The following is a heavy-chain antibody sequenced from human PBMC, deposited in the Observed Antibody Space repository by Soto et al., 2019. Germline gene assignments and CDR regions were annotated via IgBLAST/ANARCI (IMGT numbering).Heavy chain of an antibody. CDR2: INLDGSEK. Sequence: EGQLVESGGGLVQPGGSLRLSCQVSGFTFRSYWMTWVRRAPGKGLEWVANINLDGSEKYYVDAVKGRFTISRDNAKNSLYLQMNSLRVEDTAIYYCARWNTGMVWYYGMDVWGQGTMVTVSS. CDR3: ARWNTGMVWYYGMDV. CDR1: GFTFRSYW. J-gene: IGHJ6*02. D-gene: IGHD5-18*01. V-gene: IGHV3-7*02.